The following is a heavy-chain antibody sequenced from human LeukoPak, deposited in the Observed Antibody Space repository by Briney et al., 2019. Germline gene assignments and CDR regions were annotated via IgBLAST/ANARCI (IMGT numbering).Heavy chain of an antibody. Sequence: GGSLRLSCAASGFTFSSYGMHWVRQAPGKGLEWVAVISYDGSNKYYADSVKGRFTISRDSSKNTLYLQMNSLRAEDTAVYYCAKGDMWVFQHWGQGTLVTVSS. CDR1: GFTFSSYG. D-gene: IGHD2-15*01. J-gene: IGHJ1*01. CDR2: ISYDGSNK. V-gene: IGHV3-30*18. CDR3: AKGDMWVFQH.